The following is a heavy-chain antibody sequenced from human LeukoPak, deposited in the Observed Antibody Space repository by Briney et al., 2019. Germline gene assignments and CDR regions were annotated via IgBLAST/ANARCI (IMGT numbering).Heavy chain of an antibody. V-gene: IGHV4-59*11. CDR2: ISYSGNT. CDR1: GGSINSHY. Sequence: SETLSLTCTVSGGSINSHYWSWVRQPPGKGLVWIGYISYSGNTNYNPSLKSRVTISMHASKNQLSLKLNSVTAADTAVYYCASSGQCTNGLCRDVGYMDVWGKGTTVTVSS. CDR3: ASSGQCTNGLCRDVGYMDV. J-gene: IGHJ6*03. D-gene: IGHD2-8*01.